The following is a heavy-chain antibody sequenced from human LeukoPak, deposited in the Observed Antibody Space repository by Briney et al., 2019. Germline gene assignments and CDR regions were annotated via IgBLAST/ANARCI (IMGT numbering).Heavy chain of an antibody. CDR1: GYTFTGYF. CDR3: ARVGYYGSV. D-gene: IGHD3-10*01. V-gene: IGHV1-2*02. Sequence: ASVKVSCKTSGYTFTGYFIHWVRQAPGQGLEWMGWINPNSGGTNYAQKFQGRVTMTRDTSISTAYMELSRLRSDDTAVYYCARVGYYGSVWGQGTLVTVSS. CDR2: INPNSGGT. J-gene: IGHJ4*02.